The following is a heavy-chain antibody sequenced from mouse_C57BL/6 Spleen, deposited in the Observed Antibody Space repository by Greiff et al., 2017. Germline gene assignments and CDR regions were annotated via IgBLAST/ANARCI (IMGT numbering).Heavy chain of an antibody. CDR1: GYTFTSYW. D-gene: IGHD1-1*01. CDR3: ARLGTTVVATGAMDY. J-gene: IGHJ4*01. CDR2: IDPSDSYT. Sequence: QVQLQQSGAELVKPGASVKLSCKASGYTFTSYWMQWVKQRPGQGLEWIGEIDPSDSYTTYNQKFKGKATLTVDTSSSTAYMQLSSLTSEDSAVYYGARLGTTVVATGAMDYWGQGTSVTVSS. V-gene: IGHV1-50*01.